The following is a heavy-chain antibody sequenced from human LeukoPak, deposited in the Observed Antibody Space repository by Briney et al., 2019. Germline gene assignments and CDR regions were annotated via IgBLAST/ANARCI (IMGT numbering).Heavy chain of an antibody. D-gene: IGHD5-12*01. CDR1: GYTFTSYG. CDR2: ISAYNGNT. J-gene: IGHJ4*02. V-gene: IGHV1-18*01. CDR3: AREDVVATSFDY. Sequence: ASVKVSCKASGYTFTSYGISWVRQAPGQRLDWMGWISAYNGNTNYAQKLQGRVTMTTNTSTSTAYMELRSVRSDDTAVYYCAREDVVATSFDYWGQGTLVTVSS.